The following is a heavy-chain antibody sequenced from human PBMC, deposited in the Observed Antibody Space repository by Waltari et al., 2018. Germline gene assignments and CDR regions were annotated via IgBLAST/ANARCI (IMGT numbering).Heavy chain of an antibody. Sequence: QVQLQESGPGLVKPSQTLSLTCTVSGDSISSGSYYWSWIRQPAGKGLEWIGRIYTSGSTNYNPSLKSRVTISVDTSKNQFSLKLSSVTAADTAVYYCARDRSYSSSWYVDYWGQGTLVTVSS. J-gene: IGHJ4*02. CDR1: GDSISSGSYY. CDR2: IYTSGST. D-gene: IGHD6-13*01. V-gene: IGHV4-61*02. CDR3: ARDRSYSSSWYVDY.